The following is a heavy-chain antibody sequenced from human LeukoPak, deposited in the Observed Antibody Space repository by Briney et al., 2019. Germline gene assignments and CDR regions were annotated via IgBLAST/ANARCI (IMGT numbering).Heavy chain of an antibody. CDR1: GYTFTSYW. J-gene: IGHJ4*02. V-gene: IGHV5-10-1*01. CDR2: IDPSDSYT. D-gene: IGHD3-22*01. CDR3: ARLRYYYDFSGYFVDY. Sequence: PGESLMISCQGSGYTFTSYWITWVRQMPGKGLEWMGTIDPSDSYTNYSPSFQGHVTISADKSFSTAYLHWISLKASDTAIYYCARLRYYYDFSGYFVDYWGQGTLVTVSS.